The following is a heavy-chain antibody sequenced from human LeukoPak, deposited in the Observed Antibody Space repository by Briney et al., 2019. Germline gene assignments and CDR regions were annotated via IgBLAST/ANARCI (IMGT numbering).Heavy chain of an antibody. CDR2: IKQDGSEK. CDR1: GFTFSSYA. V-gene: IGHV3-7*01. CDR3: ARADGSSSSYAPLGY. D-gene: IGHD6-6*01. Sequence: GGSLRLSCAASGFTFSSYAMSWVRQAPGKGLEWVANIKQDGSEKFYVDSVKGRFTISRDNAKNSLYLQMNSLRAEDTAVYYCARADGSSSSYAPLGYWGQGTLVTVSS. J-gene: IGHJ4*02.